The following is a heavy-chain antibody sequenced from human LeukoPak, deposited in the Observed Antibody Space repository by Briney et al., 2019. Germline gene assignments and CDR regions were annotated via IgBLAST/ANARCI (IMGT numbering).Heavy chain of an antibody. CDR1: GGAIISGAYY. Sequence: TSSETLSLTCTVSGGAIISGAYYWNWIRQHPGKGLEWIGYIHYTGSTYYNPSLRSRVTMSLDRSKNQFSLRLSSVTAADSAVYHCARAAYCSAGACYPERYYYYSMDVWGQGTTVTVSS. D-gene: IGHD2-15*01. J-gene: IGHJ6*02. V-gene: IGHV4-31*03. CDR3: ARAAYCSAGACYPERYYYYSMDV. CDR2: IHYTGST.